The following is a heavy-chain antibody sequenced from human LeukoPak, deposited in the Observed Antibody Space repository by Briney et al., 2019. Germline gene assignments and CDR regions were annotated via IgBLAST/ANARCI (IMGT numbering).Heavy chain of an antibody. CDR3: ARDPYSSGFNWFDA. V-gene: IGHV3-23*01. J-gene: IGHJ5*02. CDR1: GFTFSNYG. D-gene: IGHD6-19*01. CDR2: ISGSGGST. Sequence: GGSLRLSCAASGFTFSNYGMTWVRQAPGKGLEWVSGISGSGGSTYYADSVKGRFTISRDNSKNTVYLQMNSLRAEDTAVYYCARDPYSSGFNWFDAWGQGTLVTVSS.